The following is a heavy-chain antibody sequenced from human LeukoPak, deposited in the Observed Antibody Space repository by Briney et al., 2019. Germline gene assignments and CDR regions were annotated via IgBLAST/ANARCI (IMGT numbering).Heavy chain of an antibody. Sequence: PGGSLRLSCAASGFTFSDYYMSWIRQAPGKGLEWVSSISSTSSYIRYADSVKGRFTIMRDNADNSVYLQMNSLRVEDTAAYYCALDYYYYNGMDVWGQGTTVTVSS. V-gene: IGHV3-11*06. J-gene: IGHJ6*02. CDR1: GFTFSDYY. CDR3: ALDYYYYNGMDV. CDR2: ISSTSSYI.